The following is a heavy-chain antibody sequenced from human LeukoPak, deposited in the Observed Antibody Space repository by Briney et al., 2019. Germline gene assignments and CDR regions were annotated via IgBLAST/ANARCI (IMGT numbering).Heavy chain of an antibody. CDR2: ITVYNGNT. D-gene: IGHD5-12*01. CDR1: GYTFTSYG. J-gene: IGHJ6*02. V-gene: IGHV1-18*01. Sequence: GASVKVSCKASGYTFTSYGLNWVRQAPGQGLEWMGWITVYNGNTNYAQKFQGRVTMTTDTSTSTGYMELRILRSDDTDVYYCARGYRYIVGTISGDYGMDVWGQGTTVTVS. CDR3: ARGYRYIVGTISGDYGMDV.